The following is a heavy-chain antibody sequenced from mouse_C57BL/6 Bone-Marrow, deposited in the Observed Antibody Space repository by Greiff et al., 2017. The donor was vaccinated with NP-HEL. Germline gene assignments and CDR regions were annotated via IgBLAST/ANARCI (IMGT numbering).Heavy chain of an antibody. CDR3: ARSGVITSLSYYFDY. D-gene: IGHD1-1*01. J-gene: IGHJ2*01. V-gene: IGHV1-53*01. Sequence: QVQLQQPGTELVKPGASVKLSCKASGYTFTSYWMHWVKQRPGQGLEWIGNINPSNGGTNYNEKFKSKATLTVDKSSSTAYLQLSSLTSEDSAVYYCARSGVITSLSYYFDYWGQGTTLTVSS. CDR2: INPSNGGT. CDR1: GYTFTSYW.